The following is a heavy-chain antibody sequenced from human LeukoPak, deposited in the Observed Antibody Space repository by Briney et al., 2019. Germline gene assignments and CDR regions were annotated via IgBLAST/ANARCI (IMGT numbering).Heavy chain of an antibody. D-gene: IGHD3-3*01. CDR3: ARDGRSYYDFWSGKDAFDI. V-gene: IGHV1-2*02. CDR2: INPNSGGT. Sequence: ASVKVSCKASGYTFTGYYMHWVRQAPGQGLEWMGWINPNSGGTNYAQKFQGRVTMTRDTSISTAYMELSRLRSDDTAVYYCARDGRSYYDFWSGKDAFDIWGQGTMVTVSS. CDR1: GYTFTGYY. J-gene: IGHJ3*02.